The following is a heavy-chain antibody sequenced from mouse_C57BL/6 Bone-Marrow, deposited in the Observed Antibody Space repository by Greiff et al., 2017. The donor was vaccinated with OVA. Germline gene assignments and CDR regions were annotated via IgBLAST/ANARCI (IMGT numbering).Heavy chain of an antibody. J-gene: IGHJ2*01. V-gene: IGHV1-52*01. Sequence: QVQLQQPGAELVRPGSSVKLSCKASGYTFTSYWMHWVKQRPIQGLEWIGNIDPSDSETHYNQKFKDKATLTVDKSSSTVYLELSRLTSDDSAVYYCARGPNWGYFDYWGQGTTLTVSS. CDR3: ARGPNWGYFDY. CDR1: GYTFTSYW. D-gene: IGHD4-1*01. CDR2: IDPSDSET.